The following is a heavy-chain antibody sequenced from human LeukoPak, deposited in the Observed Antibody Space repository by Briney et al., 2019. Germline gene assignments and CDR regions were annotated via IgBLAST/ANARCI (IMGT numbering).Heavy chain of an antibody. CDR2: ISASGSST. V-gene: IGHV3-23*01. D-gene: IGHD4-17*01. CDR1: GFTFSSYS. CDR3: AANYGDYVTWFDP. Sequence: GGSLRLSCAASGFTFSSYSMNWVRQAPGQGPEWVSSISASGSSTWYADSVKGRFTLYRDNYKNTLSLQMKSLRAEDTALYYCAANYGDYVTWFDPWGQGTLVTVSS. J-gene: IGHJ5*02.